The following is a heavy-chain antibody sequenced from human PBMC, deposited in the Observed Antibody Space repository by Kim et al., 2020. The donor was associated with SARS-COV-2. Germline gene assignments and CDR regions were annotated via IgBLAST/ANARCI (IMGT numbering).Heavy chain of an antibody. D-gene: IGHD5-12*01. J-gene: IGHJ4*02. Sequence: GGSLRLSCAASGFTFSNAWVSWVRQAPGKGLEWVGLIKTKTGGGTTDYAAPVKGRFTISRDDSKNTVYLQMNSLKTEDTAVYYCTTFEVTTTYYFDYWGQGTLVTVSS. CDR1: GFTFSNAW. V-gene: IGHV3-15*01. CDR3: TTFEVTTTYYFDY. CDR2: IKTKTGGGTT.